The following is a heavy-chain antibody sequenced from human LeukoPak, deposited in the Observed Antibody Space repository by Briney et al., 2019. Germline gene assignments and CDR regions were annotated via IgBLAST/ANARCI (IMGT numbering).Heavy chain of an antibody. CDR2: INAGNGNT. V-gene: IGHV1-3*01. D-gene: IGHD5-12*01. Sequence: GASVKVSCKACGYTFTNYAMHWVRQARGQRLEWMGWINAGNGNTKYSQKLQGRVTITRDTSASTAYMELSSLRSEDTAVYYCARDTVATIGGIDYWGQGTLVTVSS. CDR1: GYTFTNYA. CDR3: ARDTVATIGGIDY. J-gene: IGHJ4*02.